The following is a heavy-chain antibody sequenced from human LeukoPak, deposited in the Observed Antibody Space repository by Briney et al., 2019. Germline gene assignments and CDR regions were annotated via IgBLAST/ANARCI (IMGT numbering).Heavy chain of an antibody. Sequence: PGGSLRLSCAASGFTFSSYWMSWVRQAPGKGLEWVANIKQDGSEKYYVDSVKGRFTISRDSSKNTLYLQMNSLGGEDTALYYCAKGRWGLTINNFDLWGQGTMVTVSS. CDR3: AKGRWGLTINNFDL. J-gene: IGHJ3*01. CDR1: GFTFSSYW. CDR2: IKQDGSEK. V-gene: IGHV3-7*03. D-gene: IGHD3/OR15-3a*01.